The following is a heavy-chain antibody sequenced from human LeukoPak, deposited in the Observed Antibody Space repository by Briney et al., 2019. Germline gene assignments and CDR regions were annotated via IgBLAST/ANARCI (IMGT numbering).Heavy chain of an antibody. CDR2: INHSGST. V-gene: IGHV4-34*01. J-gene: IGHJ4*02. CDR3: ARGPREKLWTRMFDY. CDR1: GGSFSGYY. Sequence: ASETLSLTCAVYGGSFSGYYWSWIRQPPGKGLEWIGEINHSGSTNYNPSLKSRVTISVDTSKNQFSLKLSSVTAADTAVYYCARGPREKLWTRMFDYWGQGTLVTVSS. D-gene: IGHD3-10*01.